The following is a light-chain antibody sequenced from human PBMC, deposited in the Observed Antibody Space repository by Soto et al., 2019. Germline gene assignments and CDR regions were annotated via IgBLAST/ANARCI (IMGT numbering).Light chain of an antibody. J-gene: IGLJ3*02. CDR2: EVS. CDR1: NIDVGGYNY. Sequence: QSALTQPASVSASPGQSITISCTGTNIDVGGYNYVSWYQHHPGKAPKLMIFEVSNRPSGVSNRFSGSKSGNTASLTISGLQADDEADYYCSSFTNSNTWVFGGGTQLTVL. CDR3: SSFTNSNTWV. V-gene: IGLV2-14*01.